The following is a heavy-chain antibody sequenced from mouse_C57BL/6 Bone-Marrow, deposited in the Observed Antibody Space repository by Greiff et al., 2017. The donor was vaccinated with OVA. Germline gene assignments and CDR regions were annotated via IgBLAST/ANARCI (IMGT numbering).Heavy chain of an antibody. CDR1: GFSFTSYG. D-gene: IGHD2-1*01. Sequence: QVQLKESGPGLVQPSQSLSITCTVSGFSFTSYGVHWVRQSPGKGLEWLGVIWSGGSTDYNAAFISRLSISKDNSKSQVFFKMNSLQADDTAIYYCARKAIYSYNAMDYWGQGTSVTVSS. V-gene: IGHV2-2*01. J-gene: IGHJ4*01. CDR2: IWSGGST. CDR3: ARKAIYSYNAMDY.